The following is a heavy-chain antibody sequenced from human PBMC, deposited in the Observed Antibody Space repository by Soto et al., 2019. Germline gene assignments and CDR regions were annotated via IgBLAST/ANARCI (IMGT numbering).Heavy chain of an antibody. CDR2: IYYSGST. J-gene: IGHJ4*02. Sequence: QVQLQESGPGLVKPSETLSLTCTVSGGSISSYYWSWIRQPPGKGLEWIGYIYYSGSTNYNPSLKSRVTISVDTSKNQFSLKLSSVTAADTAVYYCARGTDGSGSGEGYWGQGTLVTVSS. CDR1: GGSISSYY. D-gene: IGHD3-10*01. CDR3: ARGTDGSGSGEGY. V-gene: IGHV4-59*01.